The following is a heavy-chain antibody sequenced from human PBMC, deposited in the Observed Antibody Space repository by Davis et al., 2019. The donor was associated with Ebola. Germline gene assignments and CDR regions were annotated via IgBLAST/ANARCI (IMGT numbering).Heavy chain of an antibody. V-gene: IGHV4-61*08. CDR3: ARMGVDYYDSSGYYYFDY. Sequence: PSETLSLTCTVSGGSISSGGYYWSWIRQHPGKGLEWIGYIYYSGSTYYNPSLKSRVTISVDTSKNQFSLKLSSVTAADTAVYYCARMGVDYYDSSGYYYFDYWGQGTLVTVSS. J-gene: IGHJ4*02. CDR1: GGSISSGGYY. D-gene: IGHD3-22*01. CDR2: IYYSGST.